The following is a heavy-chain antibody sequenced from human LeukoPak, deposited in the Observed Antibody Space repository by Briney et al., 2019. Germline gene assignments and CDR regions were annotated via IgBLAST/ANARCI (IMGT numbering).Heavy chain of an antibody. CDR1: GYTFTSYG. D-gene: IGHD3-22*01. Sequence: ASVTVSCKASGYTFTSYGISWVRQAPGQGLGWMGWISAYNGNTNYAQKLQGRVTMTTDTSTSTAYMELRSLRSDDTAVYYCARVWHSSGYYYGRSDAFDIWGQGTMVTVSS. V-gene: IGHV1-18*01. CDR3: ARVWHSSGYYYGRSDAFDI. CDR2: ISAYNGNT. J-gene: IGHJ3*02.